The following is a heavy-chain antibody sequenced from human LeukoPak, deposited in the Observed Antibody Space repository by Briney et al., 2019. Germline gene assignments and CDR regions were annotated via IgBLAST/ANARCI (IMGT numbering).Heavy chain of an antibody. J-gene: IGHJ6*02. CDR3: AKDIHYYYYYGMDV. CDR2: ISWNSGSI. Sequence: GGSLRLSCAASGFTFDDYAMHWVRQAPGKGLEWVSGISWNSGSIGYADSVKGRFTICRDNAKNSLYLQMNSLRAEDTALYYCAKDIHYYYYYGMDVWGQGTTVTVSS. V-gene: IGHV3-9*01. CDR1: GFTFDDYA.